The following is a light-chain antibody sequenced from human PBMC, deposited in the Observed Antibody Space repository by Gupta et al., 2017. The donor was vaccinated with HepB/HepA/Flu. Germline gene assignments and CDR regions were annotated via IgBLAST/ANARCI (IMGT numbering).Light chain of an antibody. V-gene: IGLV2-14*01. Sequence: QSALTQPASVSGSPGQSITISCTGTSSDVGAYNYVSWYQQHPGKAHKVVVYDVTNRHSGVSNRVSGSKSGSTESITISALQAEDESYYECSSYTVTGTLVCGGGTKLTVL. CDR1: SSDVGAYNY. J-gene: IGLJ2*01. CDR3: SSYTVTGTLV. CDR2: DVT.